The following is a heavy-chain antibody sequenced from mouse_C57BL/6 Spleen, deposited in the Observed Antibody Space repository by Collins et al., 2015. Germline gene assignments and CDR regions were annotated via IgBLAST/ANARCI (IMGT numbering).Heavy chain of an antibody. J-gene: IGHJ1*03. V-gene: IGHV1-75*01. D-gene: IGHD2-4*01. CDR3: ARERDYDYDRYFDV. CDR2: IFPGSGST. Sequence: VKISCKASGYTFTDYYINWVKQRPGQGLEWIGWIFPGSGSTYYNEKFKGKATLTVDKSSSTAYMLLSSLTSEDSAVYFCARERDYDYDRYFDVWGTGTTVTVSS. CDR1: GYTFTDYY.